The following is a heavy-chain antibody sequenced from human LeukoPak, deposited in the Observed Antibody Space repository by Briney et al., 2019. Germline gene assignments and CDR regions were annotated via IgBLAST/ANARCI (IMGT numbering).Heavy chain of an antibody. J-gene: IGHJ6*03. V-gene: IGHV3-23*01. CDR3: AKDSQRFRGGTSACCYSYYMDV. D-gene: IGHD2-8*01. CDR1: GFTFGSYA. Sequence: PGGSLRLSCAASGFTFGSYAMSWVRQAPGKGLEWVSAISGSGGSTYYADSVKGRFTISRDNSKNTLYLQMNSLRAEDTAVYYCAKDSQRFRGGTSACCYSYYMDVWGKGTTVTVSS. CDR2: ISGSGGST.